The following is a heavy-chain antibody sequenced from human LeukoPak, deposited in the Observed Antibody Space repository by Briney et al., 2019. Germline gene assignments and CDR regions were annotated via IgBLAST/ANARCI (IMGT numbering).Heavy chain of an antibody. D-gene: IGHD6-13*01. Sequence: GGSLRLSCAASGFTLSSYSMNWVRQPPGKGLEWVSYISSTSNTIYYADSVKGRFTISRDNAKNTLYLQMNSLRDEDTAVYYCVRRYSSIWYWDYWGQGTLVTVSS. CDR1: GFTLSSYS. J-gene: IGHJ4*02. V-gene: IGHV3-48*02. CDR3: VRRYSSIWYWDY. CDR2: ISSTSNTI.